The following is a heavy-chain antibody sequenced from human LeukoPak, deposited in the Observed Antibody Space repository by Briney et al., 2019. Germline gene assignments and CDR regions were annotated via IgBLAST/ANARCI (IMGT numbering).Heavy chain of an antibody. CDR3: ARHLYYYDFWSGPITPYYYYGMDV. Sequence: KSSETLSLTCTVSGGSISSYYWSWIRQPPGKGLEWIGYIYYSESTNYNPSLKSRVTISVDTSKNQFSLKLSSVTAADTAVYYCARHLYYYDFWSGPITPYYYYGMDVWGQGTTVTVSS. V-gene: IGHV4-59*08. CDR2: IYYSEST. D-gene: IGHD3-3*01. CDR1: GGSISSYY. J-gene: IGHJ6*02.